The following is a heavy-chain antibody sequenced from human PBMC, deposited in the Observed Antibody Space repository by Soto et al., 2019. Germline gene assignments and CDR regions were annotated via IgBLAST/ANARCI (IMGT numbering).Heavy chain of an antibody. CDR1: GFTFSSYW. CDR2: IKSDGSGT. V-gene: IGHV3-74*01. Sequence: EVQLVESGGGLVQPGESLTLSCAASGFTFSSYWMHWVRQAPGKGLVWVSRIKSDGSGTYYADFVKGRLTISRDNAKNTLYLQMNSLRVEDTAVYFCARGDGDRYAGNGYLGRHWGQGTLVTVSS. D-gene: IGHD5-18*01. J-gene: IGHJ4*02. CDR3: ARGDGDRYAGNGYLGRH.